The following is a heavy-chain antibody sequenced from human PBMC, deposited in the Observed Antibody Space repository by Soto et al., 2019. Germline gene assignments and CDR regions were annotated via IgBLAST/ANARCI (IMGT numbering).Heavy chain of an antibody. D-gene: IGHD3-3*01. V-gene: IGHV1-69*13. J-gene: IGHJ4*02. CDR2: IIPIFGTA. CDR1: GGTFSSYA. Sequence: SVKVSCKASGGTFSSYAISWVRPAPGQGLEWMGGIIPIFGTANYAQKFQGRVTITADESTSTAYMGLRRLRSEDTAVYYCASGLYDFWSGYSCPLAYWGQGTVVTVYS. CDR3: ASGLYDFWSGYSCPLAY.